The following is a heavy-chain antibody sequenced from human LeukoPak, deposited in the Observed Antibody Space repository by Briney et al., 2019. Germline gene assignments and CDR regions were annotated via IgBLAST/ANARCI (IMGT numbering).Heavy chain of an antibody. CDR2: IIPIFGTA. V-gene: IGHV1-69*05. Sequence: ASVKVSCKASGGTFSSYAISWVRQAPGQGLEWMGGIIPIFGTANYAQKFQGRVTTTTDESTSTAYMELSSLRSEDTAVYYCARVVLGGCSSTSCHAPYYYYYMDVWGKGTTVTVSS. D-gene: IGHD2-2*01. J-gene: IGHJ6*03. CDR1: GGTFSSYA. CDR3: ARVVLGGCSSTSCHAPYYYYYMDV.